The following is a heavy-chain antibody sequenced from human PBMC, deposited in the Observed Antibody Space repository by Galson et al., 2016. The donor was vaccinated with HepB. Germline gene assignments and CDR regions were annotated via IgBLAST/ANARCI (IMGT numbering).Heavy chain of an antibody. D-gene: IGHD6-13*01. Sequence: TLSLTCSVSGGSISSGGYYWSWIRQHPGKGLEWIGYIYYSGGTYYNPSLRSRLTISVDTSKNQFSLKLSSVTAADTAVYYCATVAAVSRPDYCGTDVWGQGTTVTVSS. CDR3: ATVAAVSRPDYCGTDV. J-gene: IGHJ6*02. V-gene: IGHV4-31*03. CDR1: GGSISSGGYY. CDR2: IYYSGGT.